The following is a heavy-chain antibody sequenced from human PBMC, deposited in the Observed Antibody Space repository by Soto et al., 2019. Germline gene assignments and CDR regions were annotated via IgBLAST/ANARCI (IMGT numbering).Heavy chain of an antibody. V-gene: IGHV4-59*01. D-gene: IGHD1-26*01. Sequence: SETLSLTCTVSGGSIIGDYWSWIRQPPGKGLEWIGYISYSGSTNYNPPLKSLVTISVDTSKNQFSLKLFSVTAADTAVYYCARVLSGSSLFDYWGQGTLVTVSS. J-gene: IGHJ4*02. CDR1: GGSIIGDY. CDR2: ISYSGST. CDR3: ARVLSGSSLFDY.